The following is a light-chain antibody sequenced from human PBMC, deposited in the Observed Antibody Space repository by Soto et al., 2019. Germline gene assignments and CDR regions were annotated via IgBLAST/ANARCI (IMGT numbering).Light chain of an antibody. J-gene: IGKJ3*01. Sequence: EIVLTQSPATLSVSPGERATLSCRASQGVNIDLVWYRQKPGQAPRLLMFTASARATGIPARFTGGGSETDFTLTISSPQPEDSAVYYCQQFNTWPFTFGPGTKVEIK. CDR2: TAS. V-gene: IGKV3D-15*01. CDR1: QGVNID. CDR3: QQFNTWPFT.